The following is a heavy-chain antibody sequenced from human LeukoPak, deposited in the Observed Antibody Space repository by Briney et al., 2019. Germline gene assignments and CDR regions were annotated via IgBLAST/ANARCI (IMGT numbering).Heavy chain of an antibody. J-gene: IGHJ5*02. D-gene: IGHD3-16*01. CDR2: INTDGSST. CDR1: GFTFSSYW. CDR3: ARGRLWSSNPVWDWFDP. V-gene: IGHV3-74*01. Sequence: PWGSLRLSCAASGFTFSSYWMHWVRQAPGKGLVWVSRINTDGSSTSYADSVKGRFTISRDNAKNTLYLQMNSLRAEDTAVYYCARGRLWSSNPVWDWFDPWGQGTLVTVSS.